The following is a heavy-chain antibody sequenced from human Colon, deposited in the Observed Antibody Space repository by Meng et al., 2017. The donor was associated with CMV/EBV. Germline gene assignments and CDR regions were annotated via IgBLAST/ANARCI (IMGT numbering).Heavy chain of an antibody. Sequence: GGSLRLSCAASGFTFSRHTMNWVRQAPGKGLEWVSSITSSGSYIYYADSMKGRFTVSRDYAKNSLYLQMNSLRAEDTAFYYCARGVDYCIDGVCSYGMDVWGYGTTVTVSS. D-gene: IGHD2-8*01. J-gene: IGHJ6*04. V-gene: IGHV3-21*01. CDR3: ARGVDYCIDGVCSYGMDV. CDR1: GFTFSRHT. CDR2: ITSSGSYI.